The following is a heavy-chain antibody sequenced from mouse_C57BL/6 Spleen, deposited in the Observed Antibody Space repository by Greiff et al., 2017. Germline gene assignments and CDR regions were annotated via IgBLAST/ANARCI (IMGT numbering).Heavy chain of an antibody. V-gene: IGHV10-1*01. CDR1: GFSFNTYA. CDR3: VRQAHYYGMAMDY. J-gene: IGHJ4*01. Sequence: EVQRVESGGGLVQPKGSLKLSCAASGFSFNTYAMNWVRQAPGKGLEWVARIRSKSNNYATYYADSVKDRFTISRDDSESMLYLQMNNLKTEDTAMYYCVRQAHYYGMAMDYWGQGTSVTVSS. CDR2: IRSKSNNYAT. D-gene: IGHD1-1*01.